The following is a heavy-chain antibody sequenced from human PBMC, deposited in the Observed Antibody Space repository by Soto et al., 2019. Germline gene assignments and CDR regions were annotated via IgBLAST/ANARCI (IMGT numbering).Heavy chain of an antibody. D-gene: IGHD6-19*01. CDR2: ISGSGDST. CDR3: SRRSSGWYFDY. Sequence: EVQLLESGGGLVQPGGSLRLSCAASGFTFSSYAVSWVRQAPGKGPEWVSVISGSGDSTYYADSVKGRFTISRDNSKNTLYLQMNSLRAEDTAVYYCSRRSSGWYFDYWGQGTLVTVSS. CDR1: GFTFSSYA. J-gene: IGHJ4*02. V-gene: IGHV3-23*01.